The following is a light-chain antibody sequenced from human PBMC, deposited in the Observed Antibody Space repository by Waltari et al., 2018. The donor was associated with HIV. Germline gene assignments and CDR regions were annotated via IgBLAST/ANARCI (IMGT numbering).Light chain of an antibody. CDR1: QSVLYNSNNKNY. Sequence: DIVMTQSQDSLAVSLGGRATINCKSSQSVLYNSNNKNYLAWYQQKPGQPPKLLIYWASTRESGVPDRFSGSGSGTDFTLTISSLQAEDVAVYYCQQYSITPITFGQGTKLEIK. V-gene: IGKV4-1*01. CDR2: WAS. CDR3: QQYSITPIT. J-gene: IGKJ2*01.